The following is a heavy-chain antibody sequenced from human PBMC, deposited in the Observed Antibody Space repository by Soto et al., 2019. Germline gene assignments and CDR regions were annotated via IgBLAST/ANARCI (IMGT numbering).Heavy chain of an antibody. V-gene: IGHV4-4*07. Sequence: QVQLQESGPGLVKPSETLSLTCNVSGGSIRSYYWSWVRQPAGKPLEWIGRIYTSGSTNYNPSLKSRVSMSVDTSKNQVSLEGTSVTAADTAVYYCAREGASGFGMDVWGLGTTVTVSS. CDR1: GGSIRSYY. D-gene: IGHD1-26*01. J-gene: IGHJ6*02. CDR2: IYTSGST. CDR3: AREGASGFGMDV.